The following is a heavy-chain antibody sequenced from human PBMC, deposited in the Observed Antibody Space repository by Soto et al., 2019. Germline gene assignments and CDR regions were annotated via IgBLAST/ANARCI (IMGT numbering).Heavy chain of an antibody. V-gene: IGHV3-11*01. Sequence: QVQLVESGGGLVKPGGSLRLSCAASGFTSSDYYMSWIRQAPGKGLEWVSSISRSGTTIYYADSVKGRFTISRDNAKNSLYLQMNSLRSEDTAVYYCARDERGELIQLCTRSRVQDGMDVWGQGTTVTVSS. J-gene: IGHJ6*02. D-gene: IGHD5-18*01. CDR2: ISRSGTTI. CDR3: ARDERGELIQLCTRSRVQDGMDV. CDR1: GFTSSDYY.